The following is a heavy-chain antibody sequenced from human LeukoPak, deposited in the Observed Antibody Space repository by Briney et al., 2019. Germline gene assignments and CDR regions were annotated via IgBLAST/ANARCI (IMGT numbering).Heavy chain of an antibody. CDR3: ARGLEMATTDFDY. J-gene: IGHJ4*02. Sequence: PSETLSLTCTVSGGSIRSSYYYWGWIRQPPGKGLEWIGSIYDSGSTYYNPSLKSRVTISVDTSKNQFSLKLNSVTAADTAVYYCARGLEMATTDFDYWGQGTLVTVSS. CDR2: IYDSGST. D-gene: IGHD5-24*01. V-gene: IGHV4-39*01. CDR1: GGSIRSSYYY.